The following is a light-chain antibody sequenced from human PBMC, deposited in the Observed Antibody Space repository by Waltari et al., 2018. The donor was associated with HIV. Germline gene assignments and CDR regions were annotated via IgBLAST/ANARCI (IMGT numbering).Light chain of an antibody. CDR2: WAS. CDR3: QQYYTTPHT. Sequence: DIVMTQSPDSLAVSLGERANINCKSSQNILYSSNNKNYLAWYQQKPGQPPKLLIYWASTREFGVPDRFSGSGSGTDFTLTVSSLQAEDVAVYYCQQYYTTPHTFGQGTNLEIK. J-gene: IGKJ2*01. CDR1: QNILYSSNNKNY. V-gene: IGKV4-1*01.